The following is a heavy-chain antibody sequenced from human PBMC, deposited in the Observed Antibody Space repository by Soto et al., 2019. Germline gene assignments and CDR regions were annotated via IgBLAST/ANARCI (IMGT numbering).Heavy chain of an antibody. CDR1: GYTLHSYG. V-gene: IGHV1-69*13. CDR2: IIPIFGTA. D-gene: IGHD3-22*01. Sequence: AAAVKAPRNGSGYTLHSYGISWVPQARGQGLEWMGGIIPIFGTANYAQKFQGRVTITADESTSTAYMELSSLRSEDTAVYYCASIRRITMIVGXXXXDIWGQGTMVNVAS. CDR3: ASIRRITMIVGXXXXDI. J-gene: IGHJ3*02.